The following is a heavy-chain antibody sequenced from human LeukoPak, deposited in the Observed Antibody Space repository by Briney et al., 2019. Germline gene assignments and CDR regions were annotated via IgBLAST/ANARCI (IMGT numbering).Heavy chain of an antibody. CDR2: INPTGGST. CDR3: ARDNSVGDNAWWFDP. J-gene: IGHJ5*02. V-gene: IGHV1-46*01. Sequence: ASVKVSCKASGYTFSSYYMHWVRQAPGQGLEWMGLINPTGGSTGYAQKFQGRATMTRDMSTSTDYMELSSLRSEDTAIYYCARDNSVGDNAWWFDPWGQGTLVTVSS. D-gene: IGHD1-26*01. CDR1: GYTFSSYY.